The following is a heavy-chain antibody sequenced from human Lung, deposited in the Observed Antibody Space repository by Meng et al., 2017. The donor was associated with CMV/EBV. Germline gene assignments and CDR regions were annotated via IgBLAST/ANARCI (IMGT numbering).Heavy chain of an antibody. V-gene: IGHV3-48*04. J-gene: IGHJ6*02. CDR2: ISGSNGNI. D-gene: IGHD4-11*01. CDR3: ARGPTDYYALDV. CDR1: GFPFRTNS. Sequence: GGSLRLXCAASGFPFRTNSMNWVRQAPGKGLEWVSYISGSNGNIYYADSVKGRFTISRDNTKKSLFLQMNSLRVEDTAVYYCARGPTDYYALDVWGQGTPVTVSS.